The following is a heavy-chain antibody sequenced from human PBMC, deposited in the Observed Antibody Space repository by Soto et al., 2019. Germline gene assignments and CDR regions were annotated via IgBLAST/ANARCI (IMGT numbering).Heavy chain of an antibody. CDR2: INPNSGCT. J-gene: IGHJ6*02. CDR3: ARGGAALPDSYYYYGMDV. CDR1: GYTFTGYY. D-gene: IGHD6-6*01. V-gene: IGHV1-2*04. Sequence: ASVKVSCKASGYTFTGYYMHWVRQAPGQGLEWMGWINPNSGCTNYAQKFQGWVTMTRDTSISTAYMELSRLRSDDTAVYYFARGGAALPDSYYYYGMDVWGQGTTVTVSS.